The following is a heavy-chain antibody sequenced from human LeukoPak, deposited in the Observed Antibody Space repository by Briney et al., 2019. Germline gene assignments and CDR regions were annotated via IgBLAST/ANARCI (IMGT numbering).Heavy chain of an antibody. V-gene: IGHV3-48*03. D-gene: IGHD3-16*01. J-gene: IGHJ4*02. CDR1: GFTFSSYE. CDR3: AKDVGDLLGGDFYFDY. CDR2: ISSSGSTI. Sequence: GGSLRLSCAASGFTFSSYEMNWVRQAPGKGLEWVSYISSSGSTIYYADSVKGRFTISRDNSKNTLYLQLSSLRTDDTAVYYCAKDVGDLLGGDFYFDYWGQGNLVTVSS.